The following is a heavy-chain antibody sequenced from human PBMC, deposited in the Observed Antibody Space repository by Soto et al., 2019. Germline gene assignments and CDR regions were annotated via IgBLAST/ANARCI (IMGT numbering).Heavy chain of an antibody. V-gene: IGHV3-20*04. CDR1: GFTFDDHG. J-gene: IGHJ6*02. D-gene: IGHD3-10*01. CDR2: ISWNGGNT. CDR3: AKSLNYYGSGSYYSMDV. Sequence: GGSLRLSCAASGFTFDDHGMSWVRQAPGKGLEWVSGISWNGGNTIYADSVKGRFTISRDSAKNSLYLQMNSLRAEDTALYYRAKSLNYYGSGSYYSMDVWGQGTTVTVSS.